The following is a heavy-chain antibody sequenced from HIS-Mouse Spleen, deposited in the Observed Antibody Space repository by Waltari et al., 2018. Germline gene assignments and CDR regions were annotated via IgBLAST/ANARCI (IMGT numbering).Heavy chain of an antibody. D-gene: IGHD6-6*01. CDR2: INPNSGGT. V-gene: IGHV1-2*02. J-gene: IGHJ5*02. CDR3: ARDKEYSSSYNWFDP. CDR1: GYTFTGYY. Sequence: QVQLVQSGAEVKKPGASVTVSCKASGYTFTGYYMQWVRQAPGQGLEWMGWINPNSGGTNYAQKFQGRVTMTRDTSISTAYMELSRLRSDDTAVYYCARDKEYSSSYNWFDPWGQGTLVTVSS.